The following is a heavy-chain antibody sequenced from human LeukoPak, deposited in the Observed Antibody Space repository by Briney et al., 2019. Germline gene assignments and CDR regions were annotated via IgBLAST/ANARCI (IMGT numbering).Heavy chain of an antibody. CDR1: GLTFSSYA. CDR2: ISGSGGST. CDR3: AKKLGYCSGGSCYSPLYYYYYGMDV. J-gene: IGHJ6*02. Sequence: PGGSLRLSCAASGLTFSSYAMSWVRQAPGKGLEWVSAISGSGGSTYYADSVKGRFTISRDNSKNTLYLQMNSLRAEDTAVYYCAKKLGYCSGGSCYSPLYYYYYGMDVWGQGTTVTVSS. V-gene: IGHV3-23*01. D-gene: IGHD2-15*01.